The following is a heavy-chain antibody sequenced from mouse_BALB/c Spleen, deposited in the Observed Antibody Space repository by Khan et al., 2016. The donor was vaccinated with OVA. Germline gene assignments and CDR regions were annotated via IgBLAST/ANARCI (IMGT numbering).Heavy chain of an antibody. CDR1: GFTFSSYT. J-gene: IGHJ4*01. V-gene: IGHV5-12-2*01. CDR3: ARPSTTKYEYVMDY. CDR2: ISNGGGST. Sequence: EVELVESGGDLVQPGGSLKLSCAASGFTFSSYTMSWVRQTPEKRLEWVAFISNGGGSTYYPDTLKGRFTISRDNAKNTLYLQMSSLKSEDTAMYYCARPSTTKYEYVMDYWGQGTSVTVSS. D-gene: IGHD1-1*01.